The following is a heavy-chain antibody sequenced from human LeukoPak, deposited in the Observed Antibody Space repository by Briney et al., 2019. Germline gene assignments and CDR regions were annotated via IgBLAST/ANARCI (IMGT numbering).Heavy chain of an antibody. CDR1: GYTFINND. V-gene: IGHV1-8*01. Sequence: GASVKVSCKTSGYTFINNDINWVRQAPGQGLEWMAWIDPKNGNRGYAQNFQGRVTMTTDISINTAYLELSSLRSEDTAVYYCARSHTQIEFCGGGRCYPTVWWFDPWGQGTLVTVSS. CDR2: IDPKNGNR. D-gene: IGHD2-15*01. J-gene: IGHJ5*02. CDR3: ARSHTQIEFCGGGRCYPTVWWFDP.